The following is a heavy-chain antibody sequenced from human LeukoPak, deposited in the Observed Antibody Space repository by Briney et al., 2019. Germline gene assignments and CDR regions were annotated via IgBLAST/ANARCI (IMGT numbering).Heavy chain of an antibody. J-gene: IGHJ3*02. CDR2: INHSGST. V-gene: IGHV4-34*01. CDR3: ARVIWVTSYAFDI. Sequence: PSETLSLTCAVYGGSFSGYYWSWIRQPPGKGLEWIGEINHSGSTNYNPSLKSRVTISIDTSKNQFSLNLSSVTATDTAVYYCARVIWVTSYAFDIWGQGTMVTVSS. CDR1: GGSFSGYY. D-gene: IGHD2-21*02.